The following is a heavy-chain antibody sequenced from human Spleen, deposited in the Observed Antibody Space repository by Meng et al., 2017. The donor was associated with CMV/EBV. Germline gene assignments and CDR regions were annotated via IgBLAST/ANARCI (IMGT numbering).Heavy chain of an antibody. V-gene: IGHV4-31*03. CDR3: ARVSSGWDYFDY. CDR1: GGSVSSGGYY. D-gene: IGHD6-19*01. CDR2: IYYSGST. J-gene: IGHJ4*02. Sequence: VQVQEAGPGLVKPSQTLAPTCTVSGGSVSSGGYYWTWIRQHPGKGLEWFGHIYYSGSTFYNPSLKRRVIISIDTSKNQFPLNLRSVTAADTAVYYCARVSSGWDYFDYWGQGTLVTVSS.